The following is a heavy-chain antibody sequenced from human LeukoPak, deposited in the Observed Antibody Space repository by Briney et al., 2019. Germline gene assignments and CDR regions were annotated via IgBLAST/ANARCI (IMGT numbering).Heavy chain of an antibody. V-gene: IGHV4-59*01. CDR3: AARARYCSGGSCRQFDY. Sequence: SETLSLTCAVYGGSFSGYYWSWIRQPPGKGLEWIGYIYYSGSTNYNPSLKSRVTISVDTSKNQFSLKLSSVTAADTAVYYCAARARYCSGGSCRQFDYWGQGTLVTVSS. J-gene: IGHJ4*02. D-gene: IGHD2-15*01. CDR2: IYYSGST. CDR1: GGSFSGYY.